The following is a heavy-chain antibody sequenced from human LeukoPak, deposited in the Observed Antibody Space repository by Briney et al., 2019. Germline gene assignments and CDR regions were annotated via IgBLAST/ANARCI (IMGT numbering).Heavy chain of an antibody. Sequence: SETLSLTCTVSGGSISSGDYYWSWIRQPPGKGLEWIGYIYYSGSTNYNPSLKSRVTISVDTSKNQFSLKLSSVTAADTAVYYCARVPYYYDSSGYLEFDYWGQGTLVTVSS. D-gene: IGHD3-22*01. V-gene: IGHV4-61*08. J-gene: IGHJ4*02. CDR3: ARVPYYYDSSGYLEFDY. CDR2: IYYSGST. CDR1: GGSISSGDYY.